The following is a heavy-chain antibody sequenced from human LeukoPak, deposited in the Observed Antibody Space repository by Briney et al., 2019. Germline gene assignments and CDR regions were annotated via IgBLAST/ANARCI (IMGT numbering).Heavy chain of an antibody. CDR2: IYYSGST. J-gene: IGHJ5*02. CDR3: ATPGGDYYGSGSYGFDP. D-gene: IGHD3-10*01. V-gene: IGHV4-59*12. Sequence: SETLSLTCTVSGGSISSYYWSWIRQPPGKGLEWIGYIYYSGSTNYNPSLKSRVTISVDTSKNQFSLKLSSVTAADTAVYYCATPGGDYYGSGSYGFDPWGQGTLVTVSS. CDR1: GGSISSYY.